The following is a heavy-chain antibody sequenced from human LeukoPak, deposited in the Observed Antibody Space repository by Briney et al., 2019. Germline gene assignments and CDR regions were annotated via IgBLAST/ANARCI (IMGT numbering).Heavy chain of an antibody. D-gene: IGHD4-17*01. CDR2: IYYSGST. J-gene: IGHJ4*02. CDR1: GGSISSGDYY. Sequence: SQTLSLTCTVSGGSISSGDYYWSWIRQPPGKGLEWIGYIYYSGSTYYNPSLKSRVTISVDTSKNQFSLKLCSVTAADTAVYYCARGARGDLDFDYWGQGTLVTVSS. CDR3: ARGARGDLDFDY. V-gene: IGHV4-30-4*08.